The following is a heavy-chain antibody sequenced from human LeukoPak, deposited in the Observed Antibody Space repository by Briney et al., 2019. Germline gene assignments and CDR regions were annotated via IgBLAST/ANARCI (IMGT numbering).Heavy chain of an antibody. V-gene: IGHV4-34*01. CDR3: ARALAAAVIN. J-gene: IGHJ1*01. D-gene: IGHD6-13*01. CDR2: ITHRGSI. Sequence: SETLSPTCGVYGGSFSGHFYSWIRQPPGKGLEWIGEITHRGSINYNPSLKSRVAMSVDTSKNHFSLNLTSVTAADNGVYYCARALAAAVINWGQGTLVTVSS. CDR1: GGSFSGHF.